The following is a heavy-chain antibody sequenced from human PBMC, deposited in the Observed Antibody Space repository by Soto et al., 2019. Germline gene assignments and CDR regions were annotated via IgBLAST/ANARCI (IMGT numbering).Heavy chain of an antibody. D-gene: IGHD1-26*01. V-gene: IGHV4-30-2*01. Sequence: QLQLHESGSGLVKPSQTLSLTCTVSGASISYGNYAWSWIRQTPGKGLEWIGYINHLETTFYNPSFESRHTLLIDRAKNQFYLNLNSMSAADRAVYFCARGGGSDSFDYWGQGILVTVSS. J-gene: IGHJ4*02. CDR2: INHLETT. CDR1: GASISYGNYA. CDR3: ARGGGSDSFDY.